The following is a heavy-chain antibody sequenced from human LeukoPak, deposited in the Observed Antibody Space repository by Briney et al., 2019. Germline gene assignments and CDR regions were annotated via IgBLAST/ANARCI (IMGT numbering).Heavy chain of an antibody. J-gene: IGHJ3*02. CDR3: ARFGIAAAGTVNRGSDAFDI. V-gene: IGHV3-21*01. CDR2: ISSSSSYI. Sequence: MAGGSLRLSCAASGFTFSSYSMNWVRQAPGKGLEWVSSISSSSSYIYHANSVKGRFTISRDNAKNSLYLQMNSLRAEDTAVYYCARFGIAAAGTVNRGSDAFDIWGQGTMVTVSS. D-gene: IGHD6-13*01. CDR1: GFTFSSYS.